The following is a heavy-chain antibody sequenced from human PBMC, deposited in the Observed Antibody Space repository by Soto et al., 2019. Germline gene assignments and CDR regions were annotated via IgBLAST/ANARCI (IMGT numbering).Heavy chain of an antibody. V-gene: IGHV4-34*01. CDR2: INHSGTT. Sequence: SETLSLTCAVYGGSFSGFYWTWIRQPPGKGLEYIGEINHSGTTHYHPSLKSRVTISVDTSKNKFSLNLSSVTAADTAIYYCARAMGDWGTYYYYYGLDVWGQGTTVTVYS. CDR1: GGSFSGFY. CDR3: ARAMGDWGTYYYYYGLDV. D-gene: IGHD3-16*01. J-gene: IGHJ6*02.